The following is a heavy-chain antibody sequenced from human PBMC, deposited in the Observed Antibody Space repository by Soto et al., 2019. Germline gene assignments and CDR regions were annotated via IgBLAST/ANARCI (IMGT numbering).Heavy chain of an antibody. CDR1: GGSISGYY. J-gene: IGHJ4*02. CDR3: ARDLRVSGYSVGFDY. Sequence: SETLSLTCTVCGGSISGYYWSWIRQPPGKGLEWIGYIYYSGSTNYNPSLKSRVTISVDTSKNQFSLKLSSVTAADTAVYYCARDLRVSGYSVGFDYWGQGTLVTVSS. D-gene: IGHD3-22*01. V-gene: IGHV4-59*01. CDR2: IYYSGST.